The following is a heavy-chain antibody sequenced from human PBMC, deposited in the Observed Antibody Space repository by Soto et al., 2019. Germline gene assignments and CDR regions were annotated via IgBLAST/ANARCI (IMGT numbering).Heavy chain of an antibody. CDR2: IYSCGYT. D-gene: IGHD6-13*01. V-gene: IGHV3-53*01. CDR1: GFTVSNNY. J-gene: IGHJ4*02. Sequence: GGSLRLSCAVSGFTVSNNYMSWVRQAPGKGLEGVSVIYSCGYTAYGDSVKGRFTISRDNSKNTLYLQMNSLRADDTAVYYCAKGYRKYSSSWFDYWGQGTLVTVSS. CDR3: AKGYRKYSSSWFDY.